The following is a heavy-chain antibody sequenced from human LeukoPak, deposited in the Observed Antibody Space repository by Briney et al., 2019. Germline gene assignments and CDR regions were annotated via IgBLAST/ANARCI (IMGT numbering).Heavy chain of an antibody. Sequence: SGGSLRLSCAASGFTFSNYTMTWVRQAPGKGLEWVSFIGISDDSICYADSVKGRFTISRDNAKNSLSLQMNSLRVEDSAVYYCAGPWGYWGQGTLVTVSS. CDR2: IGISDDSI. V-gene: IGHV3-48*04. CDR3: AGPWGY. D-gene: IGHD7-27*01. CDR1: GFTFSNYT. J-gene: IGHJ4*02.